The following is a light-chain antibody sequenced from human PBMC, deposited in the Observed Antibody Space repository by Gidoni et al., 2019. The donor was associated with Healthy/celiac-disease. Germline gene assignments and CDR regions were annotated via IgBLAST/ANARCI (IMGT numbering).Light chain of an antibody. V-gene: IGKV4-1*01. CDR3: QKYYSTLT. J-gene: IGKJ4*02. Sequence: DIVLTQSPDSMAVSLGERAPINCKSSQSVLYSSNNKNYLAWYQQKPGQPPKLLIYWASTRESGVPDRFSGSGSGTDFTLTISSLQAEDVAVYYCQKYYSTLTFGGGTKVEIK. CDR1: QSVLYSSNNKNY. CDR2: WAS.